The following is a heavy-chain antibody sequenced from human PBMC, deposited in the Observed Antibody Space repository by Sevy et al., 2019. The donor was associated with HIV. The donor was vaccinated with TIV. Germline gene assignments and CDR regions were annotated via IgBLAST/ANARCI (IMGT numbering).Heavy chain of an antibody. CDR3: AGGGSQDYGWGGYSVNYYGMEL. CDR1: GFTFSSYW. D-gene: IGHD3-16*01. J-gene: IGHJ6*02. Sequence: GGSLRLSCAASGFTFSSYWMSWVRQAPGKGLEWVANIKQDGSEKYYVDSVKGRFTISRDNAKNSLYLQMNSLRAEDKACDYCAGGGSQDYGWGGYSVNYYGMELWGQGTTVTVSS. V-gene: IGHV3-7*01. CDR2: IKQDGSEK.